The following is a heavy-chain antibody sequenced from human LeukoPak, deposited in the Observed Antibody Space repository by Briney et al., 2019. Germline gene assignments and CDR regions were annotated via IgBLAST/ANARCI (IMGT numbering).Heavy chain of an antibody. J-gene: IGHJ4*02. CDR2: ISSSSSYI. D-gene: IGHD5-18*01. Sequence: PGGSLRLSCAASGFTFSSYSMNWVRQAPGKGFAWVSSISSSSSYIYYADSVKGRFTISRDNAKNSLYLQMNSLRAEDTAVYYCARWDLVTAFDYWGQGTLVTVSS. CDR1: GFTFSSYS. CDR3: ARWDLVTAFDY. V-gene: IGHV3-21*01.